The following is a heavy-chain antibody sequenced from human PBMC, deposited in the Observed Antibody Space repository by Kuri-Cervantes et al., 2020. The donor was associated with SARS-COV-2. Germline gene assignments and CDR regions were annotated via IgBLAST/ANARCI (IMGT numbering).Heavy chain of an antibody. CDR2: IIPIFGTA. Sequence: SVKVSCKASGGTFSSYAISWVRQAPGQGLEWMGGIIPIFGTANYAQKFQGRVTMTRDTSTSTVYMELSSLRSEDTAVYYCAREEGDYVEDAFDIWGQGTMVTVSS. D-gene: IGHD3-16*01. CDR1: GGTFSSYA. CDR3: AREEGDYVEDAFDI. V-gene: IGHV1-69*05. J-gene: IGHJ3*02.